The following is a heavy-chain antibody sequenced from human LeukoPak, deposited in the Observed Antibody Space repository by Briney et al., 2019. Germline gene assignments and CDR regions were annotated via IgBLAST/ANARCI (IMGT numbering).Heavy chain of an antibody. CDR2: MSGSGGYT. V-gene: IGHV3-23*01. CDR1: GFTFSSYA. D-gene: IGHD2-21*02. Sequence: GGSLRLSCASSGFTFSSYAMNWVRQAPGKGLEWVSGMSGSGGYTHYADSVKGRFTISRDNSKNTLYLQMNSLRAEDTAVYYCAKGIKGSYCGGDCYLPYYYYGLDVWGQGTTVTVSS. J-gene: IGHJ6*02. CDR3: AKGIKGSYCGGDCYLPYYYYGLDV.